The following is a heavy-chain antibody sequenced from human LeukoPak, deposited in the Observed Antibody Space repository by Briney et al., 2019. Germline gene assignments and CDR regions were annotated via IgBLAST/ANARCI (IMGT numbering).Heavy chain of an antibody. D-gene: IGHD3-22*01. CDR2: ISGSGGST. Sequence: GGSLRLSCVVSGFTVSNNYMSWVRQAPGKGLEWVSAISGSGGSTYYADSVKGRFTISRDNSKNTLYLQMNSLRAEDTAVYYCARVPYYDSAFDYWGQGTLVTVSS. J-gene: IGHJ4*02. CDR1: GFTVSNNY. CDR3: ARVPYYDSAFDY. V-gene: IGHV3-23*01.